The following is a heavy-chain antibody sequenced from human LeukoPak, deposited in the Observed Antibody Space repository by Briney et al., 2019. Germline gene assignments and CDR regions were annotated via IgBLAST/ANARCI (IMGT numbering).Heavy chain of an antibody. CDR3: ARAGNYYDSSGYNFDY. CDR2: IYTSGST. J-gene: IGHJ4*02. CDR1: GGSISSYY. V-gene: IGHV4-4*07. Sequence: SETLSLTCTVSGGSISSYYWSWIRQPAGKGLEWIGRIYTSGSTNYNPSLKSRVTMSVDTSKNQFSLKLSSVTAADTAVYYCARAGNYYDSSGYNFDYWGQGTLVTVSS. D-gene: IGHD3-22*01.